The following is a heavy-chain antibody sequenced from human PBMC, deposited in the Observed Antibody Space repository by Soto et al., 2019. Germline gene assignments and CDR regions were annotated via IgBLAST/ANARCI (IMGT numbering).Heavy chain of an antibody. CDR2: IITIFGTA. D-gene: IGHD3-22*01. V-gene: IGHV1-69*01. J-gene: IGHJ4*02. Sequence: QVQLVQSGAEVKKPGSSVKVSCKASGGTFSSYAISWLRQAPGQGLEWMGGIITIFGTANYAQKFQGRVTITADESTSTAYMELSSLRSEDTAVYYCARRGYDSSGYYYESLDYWGQGTLVTVSS. CDR1: GGTFSSYA. CDR3: ARRGYDSSGYYYESLDY.